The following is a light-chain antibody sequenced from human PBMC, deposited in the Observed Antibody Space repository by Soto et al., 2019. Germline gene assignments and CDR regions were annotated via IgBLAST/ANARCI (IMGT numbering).Light chain of an antibody. V-gene: IGLV1-40*01. Sequence: QSVLTQPPSVSGAPGQRVTISCTGSSSNIGAGYDVHWYQQLPGTAPKLLIYGNSNRPSGVPDRFSGSKSATSASLAITGLRSEDEADYYGAAWDVSLSGGVFGTGTNVTVL. CDR1: SSNIGAGYD. CDR3: AAWDVSLSGGV. J-gene: IGLJ1*01. CDR2: GNS.